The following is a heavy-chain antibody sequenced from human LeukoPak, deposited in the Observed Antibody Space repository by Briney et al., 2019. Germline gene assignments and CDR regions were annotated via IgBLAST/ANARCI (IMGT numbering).Heavy chain of an antibody. V-gene: IGHV4-59*01. CDR1: GGSFSGYY. CDR2: IYDSGIT. Sequence: SETLSLTCAVYGGSFSGYYWSWIRQPPGKGLEWIGYIYDSGITTYNPSLESRVTISIDTSKNQFSLKLSSVTAADTAIYYCARATNVDYFYYYGMDVWGQGTTVTVSS. D-gene: IGHD1-14*01. CDR3: ARATNVDYFYYYGMDV. J-gene: IGHJ6*02.